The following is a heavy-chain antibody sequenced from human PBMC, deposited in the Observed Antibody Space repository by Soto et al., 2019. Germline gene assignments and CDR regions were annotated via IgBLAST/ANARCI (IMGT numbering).Heavy chain of an antibody. J-gene: IGHJ4*02. D-gene: IGHD2-15*01. CDR1: GYTFTSYG. V-gene: IGHV1-18*04. CDR2: ISAYNGNT. Sequence: ASVKVSCKASGYTFTSYGTSWVRQAPGQGLEWMGWISAYNGNTNYAQKLQGRVTMTTDTSTSTAYMELRSLRSDDTAVYYCARDSLGYCSGGSCYPPLDYWGQGTLGTVSS. CDR3: ARDSLGYCSGGSCYPPLDY.